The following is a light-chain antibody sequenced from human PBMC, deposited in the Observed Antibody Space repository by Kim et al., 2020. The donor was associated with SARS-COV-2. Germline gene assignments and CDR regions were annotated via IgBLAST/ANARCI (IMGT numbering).Light chain of an antibody. CDR3: LLAYRGVWV. CDR2: STN. J-gene: IGLJ3*02. Sequence: PEGTVTRTCGSSTEAVTSDYYANWFQQKPGQAPRALIYSTNNKHSWTPARFSGSLLGDKAALTLSAVQPEDEADYYCLLAYRGVWVFGGGTQLTVL. V-gene: IGLV7-43*01. CDR1: TEAVTSDYY.